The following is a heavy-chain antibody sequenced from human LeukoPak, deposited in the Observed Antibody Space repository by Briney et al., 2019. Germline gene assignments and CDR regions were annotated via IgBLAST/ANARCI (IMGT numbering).Heavy chain of an antibody. CDR1: GFTLRSYD. V-gene: IGHV3-13*01. CDR3: ARTRLPYSSSSVAYYFDY. Sequence: GGSLRLSCAASGFTLRSYDMHWVRQVTGKGLEWVSAIGISDDTYYQGSVKGRFTISRENAKNSLYLQMNSLRAEDTAVYYCARTRLPYSSSSVAYYFDYWGQGTLVTVSS. J-gene: IGHJ4*02. CDR2: IGISDDT. D-gene: IGHD6-6*01.